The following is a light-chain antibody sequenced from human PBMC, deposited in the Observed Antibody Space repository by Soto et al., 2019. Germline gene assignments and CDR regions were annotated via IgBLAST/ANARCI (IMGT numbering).Light chain of an antibody. V-gene: IGKV3D-15*01. CDR2: GAS. Sequence: EVVMTQSPATVSVSPGERATLSCRASQSVSTNLAWYQQKPGQAPRLLIYGASGRATAIPARFSGSGSGTEFTLTISSLQSEDCAIYYCQQYDKWPETFGQGT. CDR1: QSVSTN. J-gene: IGKJ1*01. CDR3: QQYDKWPET.